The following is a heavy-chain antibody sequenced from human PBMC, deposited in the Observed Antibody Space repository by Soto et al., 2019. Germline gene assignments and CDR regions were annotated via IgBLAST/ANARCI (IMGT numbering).Heavy chain of an antibody. V-gene: IGHV1-69*02. Sequence: QVQLVQSGAEVKKPGSSVKVSCKASGGTFSSYTISWVRQAPGQGLEWMGRIIPILGIANYAQKFQGRVTIIADKSTSTAYMELSSLRSEDTAVYYCARAGCSGGSCYYYYYYYMDVWGKGTTVTVSS. CDR2: IIPILGIA. CDR1: GGTFSSYT. D-gene: IGHD2-15*01. J-gene: IGHJ6*03. CDR3: ARAGCSGGSCYYYYYYYMDV.